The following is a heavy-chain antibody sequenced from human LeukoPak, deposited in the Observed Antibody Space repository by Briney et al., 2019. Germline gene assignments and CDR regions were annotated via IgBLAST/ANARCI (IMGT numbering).Heavy chain of an antibody. J-gene: IGHJ4*02. CDR3: ARFYDSSGYYFDLRGYYFDY. CDR2: IYYSGST. Sequence: SETLSLTCTVSGGSISSYYWSWIRQPPGKGLEWIGYIYYSGSTNYNPSLKSRVTISVDTSKNQFSLKLSSVTAADTAVYYCARFYDSSGYYFDLRGYYFDYWGQGTLVTVS. V-gene: IGHV4-59*01. D-gene: IGHD3-22*01. CDR1: GGSISSYY.